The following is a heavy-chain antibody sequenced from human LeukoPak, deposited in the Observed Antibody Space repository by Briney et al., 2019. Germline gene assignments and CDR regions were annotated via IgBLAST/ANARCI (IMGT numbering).Heavy chain of an antibody. CDR3: ARVSTAMVRSYYYYYMDV. CDR2: INTNTGNP. D-gene: IGHD5-18*01. Sequence: GASVKVSCKASGYTFTSYAMNWVRQAPGQGLEWMGWINTNTGNPTYAQGFTGRFVFSLDTSVSTAYLQISSLKAEDTAVYYCARVSTAMVRSYYYYYMDVWGKGTTVTVSS. J-gene: IGHJ6*03. V-gene: IGHV7-4-1*02. CDR1: GYTFTSYA.